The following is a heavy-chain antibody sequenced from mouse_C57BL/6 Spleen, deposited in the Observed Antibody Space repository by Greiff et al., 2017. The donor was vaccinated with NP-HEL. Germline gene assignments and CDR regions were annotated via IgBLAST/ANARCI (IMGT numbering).Heavy chain of an antibody. D-gene: IGHD2-3*01. V-gene: IGHV14-4*01. Sequence: VQLQQSGAELVRPGASVKLSCTASGFNIKDDYMHWVKQRPEQGLEWIGWIDPENGDTEYASKFQGKATITADTSSNTAYLQLSSLTSEDTAVYYCTTRDGYYEENDYWGQGTTLTVSS. J-gene: IGHJ2*01. CDR3: TTRDGYYEENDY. CDR1: GFNIKDDY. CDR2: IDPENGDT.